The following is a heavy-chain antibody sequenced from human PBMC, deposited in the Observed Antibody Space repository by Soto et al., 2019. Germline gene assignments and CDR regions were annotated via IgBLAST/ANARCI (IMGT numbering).Heavy chain of an antibody. V-gene: IGHV4-30-2*01. Sequence: PSETLSLTCAVSGGSISSGGYSWSWIRQPPGKGLEWIGYIYHSGSTYYNPSLKSRVAISVDRSKNQFSLKLSSVTAADTAVYYCARGPPRRYCSGGSCPYNWFDPWGQGTLVTVSS. CDR1: GGSISSGGYS. CDR3: ARGPPRRYCSGGSCPYNWFDP. J-gene: IGHJ5*02. D-gene: IGHD2-15*01. CDR2: IYHSGST.